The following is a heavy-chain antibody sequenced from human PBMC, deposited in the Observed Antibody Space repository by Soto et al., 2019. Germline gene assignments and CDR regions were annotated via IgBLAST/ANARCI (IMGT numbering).Heavy chain of an antibody. CDR1: GGSISSSSYY. CDR3: ARSSAEYYDFWSGYYGRFDY. CDR2: IYYSGST. V-gene: IGHV4-39*01. Sequence: QLQLQESGPGLVKPSETLSLTCTVSGGSISSSSYYWGWIRQPPGKGLEWIGSIYYSGSTYYNPSLKSRVTISVDTFKNQFSLKLRSVTAADTAVYYCARSSAEYYDFWSGYYGRFDYWGQGTLVTVSS. J-gene: IGHJ4*02. D-gene: IGHD3-3*01.